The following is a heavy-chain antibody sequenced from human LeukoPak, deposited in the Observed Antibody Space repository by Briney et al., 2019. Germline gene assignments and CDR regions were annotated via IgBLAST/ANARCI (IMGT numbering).Heavy chain of an antibody. CDR2: IWYDGSNK. CDR3: ARGFIYGDHYFDY. Sequence: RSLRLSCAASGFTFSSYGMHWVRQAPGKGLEWVAVIWYDGSNKYYADSVKGRFTISRDNSKNTLYLQMNSLRAEDTAVYYCARGFIYGDHYFDYWGQGTLVTVSS. CDR1: GFTFSSYG. J-gene: IGHJ4*02. V-gene: IGHV3-33*01. D-gene: IGHD4-17*01.